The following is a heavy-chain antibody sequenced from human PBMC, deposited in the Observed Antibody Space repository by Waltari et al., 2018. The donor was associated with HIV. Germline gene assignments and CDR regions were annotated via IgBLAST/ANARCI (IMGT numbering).Heavy chain of an antibody. J-gene: IGHJ5*02. CDR3: ARDRYEVVVPAAIRWFDP. CDR2: IIPIFGTA. Sequence: QVQLVQSGAEVKKPGSSVKVSCKASGGTFSSYAISWVRQATGQGLEWIGGIIPIFGTANYAQKFQGRVTITADESTSTAYMELSSLRSEDTAVYYCARDRYEVVVPAAIRWFDPWGQGTLVTVSS. CDR1: GGTFSSYA. V-gene: IGHV1-69*01. D-gene: IGHD2-2*01.